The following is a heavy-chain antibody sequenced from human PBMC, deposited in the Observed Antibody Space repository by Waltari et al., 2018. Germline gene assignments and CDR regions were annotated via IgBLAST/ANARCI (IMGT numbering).Heavy chain of an antibody. J-gene: IGHJ6*02. CDR1: GYSISRGCY. Sequence: QVQLQESGPGLVKPSETLSLTCAVYGYSISRGCYWGWIRPPPWKVLEWIGRIYHSGGTYYNPSLNSRVTISVDTSKNQFSLKLSSVTAADTAVYYCARRQGYYGMDVWGQGTTVTVSS. V-gene: IGHV4-38-2*01. CDR3: ARRQGYYGMDV. CDR2: IYHSGGT.